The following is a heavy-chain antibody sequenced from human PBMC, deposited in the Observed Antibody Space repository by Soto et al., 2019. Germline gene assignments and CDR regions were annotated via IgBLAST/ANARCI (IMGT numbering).Heavy chain of an antibody. D-gene: IGHD2-15*01. Sequence: QVQLVESGGGLVKPGGSLRLSCAASGFTFSDYYMSWIRQAPGKGLEWVSYISSSGRTIYYADSVKGRFTISRDNAKNSLFQQMNILRAEDTAVYYCARENLSVDCSGGSCYSDYWGQGTLVTVSS. J-gene: IGHJ4*02. CDR1: GFTFSDYY. CDR2: ISSSGRTI. CDR3: ARENLSVDCSGGSCYSDY. V-gene: IGHV3-11*01.